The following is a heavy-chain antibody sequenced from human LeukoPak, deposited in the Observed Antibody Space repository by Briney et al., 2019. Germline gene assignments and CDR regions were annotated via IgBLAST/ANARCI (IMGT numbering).Heavy chain of an antibody. CDR1: GFTFDDYT. Sequence: PGGSLRLSCAASGFTFDDYTMPWVRQAPGKGLEWVSGIGWNSHIIGYEDSVKGRFTISRDNARNSLSLQMNSLRAEDTAFYYCAKDRDSSGFAPYFDYWGQGILVTVSS. D-gene: IGHD3-22*01. CDR2: IGWNSHII. V-gene: IGHV3-9*01. J-gene: IGHJ4*02. CDR3: AKDRDSSGFAPYFDY.